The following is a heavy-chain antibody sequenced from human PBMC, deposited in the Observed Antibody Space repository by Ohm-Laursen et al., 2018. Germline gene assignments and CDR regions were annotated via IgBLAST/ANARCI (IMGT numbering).Heavy chain of an antibody. CDR2: IHSSGST. CDR1: GGSISGYY. Sequence: DTLSLTCSVSGGSISGYYWSWIRQAAGKGLEWIGRIHSSGSTNYNPSLQSRVTMSEDTSKNQFSLRLSSVTAADTAVYFCARRDITKAFNIWGQGTLVTVSS. V-gene: IGHV4-4*07. D-gene: IGHD2-21*02. CDR3: ARRDITKAFNI. J-gene: IGHJ3*02.